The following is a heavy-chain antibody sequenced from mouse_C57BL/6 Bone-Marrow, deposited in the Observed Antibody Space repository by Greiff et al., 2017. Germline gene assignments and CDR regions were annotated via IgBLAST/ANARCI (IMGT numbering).Heavy chain of an antibody. CDR3: ARMDVDGSRGDWYFEV. Sequence: QVQLQQSGPELVKPGASVKLSCKASGYTFTSYDINWVKQRPGQGLEWIGWIYPRDGSTKYTEKFKGKATLTVDTSSSTAYMELHSLTSEDSAVYFCARMDVDGSRGDWYFEVWGRGTTVTVSA. CDR2: IYPRDGST. J-gene: IGHJ1*03. CDR1: GYTFTSYD. D-gene: IGHD1-1*01. V-gene: IGHV1-85*01.